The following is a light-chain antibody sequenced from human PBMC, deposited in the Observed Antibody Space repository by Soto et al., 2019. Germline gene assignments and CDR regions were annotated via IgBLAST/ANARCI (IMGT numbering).Light chain of an antibody. CDR3: AAWDDSLIGPV. CDR2: NNN. V-gene: IGLV1-44*01. CDR1: RASIGSNT. J-gene: IGLJ3*02. Sequence: QSVLTQPPSASGTPGQRVTISCSGSRASIGSNTVTWYQHLPGASPKLLVYNNNQRPSGVPDRFSGSKSDSSASLDISGLQFEDEAVYYCAAWDDSLIGPVFGGGPKLTVL.